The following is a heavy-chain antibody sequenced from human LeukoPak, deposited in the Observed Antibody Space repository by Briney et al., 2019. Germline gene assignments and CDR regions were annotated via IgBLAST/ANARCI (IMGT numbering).Heavy chain of an antibody. V-gene: IGHV3-72*01. CDR3: ARVYYDSSGSKIDY. CDR2: TRNKANSYTT. J-gene: IGHJ4*02. D-gene: IGHD3-22*01. Sequence: GGSLRLSCAASGFTFSDHYMDWVRQAPGKGLEWVGRTRNKANSYTTEYAASVKGRFTISRDDSKNSLYLQMNSLKTEDTAVYYSARVYYDSSGSKIDYWGQGTLVTVSS. CDR1: GFTFSDHY.